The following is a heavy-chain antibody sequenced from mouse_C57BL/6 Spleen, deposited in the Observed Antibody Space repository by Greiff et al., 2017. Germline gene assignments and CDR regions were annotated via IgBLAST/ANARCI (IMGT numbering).Heavy chain of an antibody. CDR1: GYTFTSYW. J-gene: IGHJ1*03. V-gene: IGHV1-50*01. Sequence: QVQLQQPGAELVKPGASVKLSCKASGYTFTSYWMQWVKQRPGQGLEWIGEIDPSDSYTNYNQKFKGKATLTVDTSSSTAYMQLSSLTSEDSAVYYCARSRYSDNWYCDVWGTGTTVTVSS. D-gene: IGHD2-13*01. CDR2: IDPSDSYT. CDR3: ARSRYSDNWYCDV.